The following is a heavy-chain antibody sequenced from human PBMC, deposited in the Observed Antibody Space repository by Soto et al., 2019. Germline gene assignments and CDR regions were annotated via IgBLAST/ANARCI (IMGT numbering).Heavy chain of an antibody. Sequence: SETLSLTCTVSGGSISSYYWSWIRQPPGKGLEWIGYIYYSGSTNYNPSLKSRVTISVDTSKNQFSLKLSSVTAADTAVYYCARVQVFYGSGRTLDATTQFDYWGQGTLVTVSS. D-gene: IGHD3-10*01. CDR2: IYYSGST. J-gene: IGHJ4*02. V-gene: IGHV4-59*01. CDR1: GGSISSYY. CDR3: ARVQVFYGSGRTLDATTQFDY.